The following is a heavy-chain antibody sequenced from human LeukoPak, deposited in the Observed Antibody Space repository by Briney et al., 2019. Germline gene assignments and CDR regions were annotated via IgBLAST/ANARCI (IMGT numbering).Heavy chain of an antibody. CDR3: ARTFSSGWYPTGEYYYYGMDV. J-gene: IGHJ6*04. D-gene: IGHD6-19*01. CDR2: INHSGST. CDR1: GGSFSGYY. V-gene: IGHV4-34*01. Sequence: PSETLSLTCAVYGGSFSGYYWSWIRQPPGKGLEWIGEINHSGSTNYNPSLKSRVTISVDTSKNQFSLKLSSVTAADTAVYYCARTFSSGWYPTGEYYYYGMDVWDKGTTVTVSS.